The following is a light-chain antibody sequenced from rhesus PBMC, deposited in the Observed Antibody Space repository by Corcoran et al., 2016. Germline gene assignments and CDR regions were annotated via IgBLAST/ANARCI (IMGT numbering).Light chain of an antibody. Sequence: DIQMTQSPSSLSASVGDTVTITCRASQGISNYLAWYQQKPGKAPKPLIYYASNLESGVPSRFRGRGSWTEFTLTISSMQPEDFSTYYCQQHNTYPPTFCQGTKVEIK. V-gene: IGKV1S14*01. CDR2: YAS. J-gene: IGKJ1*01. CDR3: QQHNTYPPT. CDR1: QGISNY.